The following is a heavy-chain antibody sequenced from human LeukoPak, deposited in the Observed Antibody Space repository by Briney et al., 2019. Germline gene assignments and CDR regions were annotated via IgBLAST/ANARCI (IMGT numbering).Heavy chain of an antibody. D-gene: IGHD4-23*01. CDR2: INSDGSTA. J-gene: IGHJ3*02. CDR3: AREVGGNLGDAFDI. CDR1: GFTFSSHY. V-gene: IGHV3-74*03. Sequence: PGGSLRLSCAASGFTFSSHYMFWVRQAPGKGLVWVSRINSDGSTATYADSVKGRFTTSKDNAKKTLYVQMNSLRAEDTAVYYCAREVGGNLGDAFDIWGQGTMVTVSS.